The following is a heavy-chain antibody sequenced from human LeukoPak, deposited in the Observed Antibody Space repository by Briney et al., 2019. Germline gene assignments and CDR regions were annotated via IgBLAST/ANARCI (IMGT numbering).Heavy chain of an antibody. V-gene: IGHV4-59*01. Sequence: SETLSLTCSVSGGSFCSNYWSWVRQPPGKGLEWIGYISYSGDTKYSPSLKSRLSMSVDTSKNQCSLMLTSVTAADTAVYYCARGSGWYPHWGQGTLVTVSS. CDR3: ARGSGWYPH. CDR2: ISYSGDT. J-gene: IGHJ1*01. D-gene: IGHD6-19*01. CDR1: GGSFCSNY.